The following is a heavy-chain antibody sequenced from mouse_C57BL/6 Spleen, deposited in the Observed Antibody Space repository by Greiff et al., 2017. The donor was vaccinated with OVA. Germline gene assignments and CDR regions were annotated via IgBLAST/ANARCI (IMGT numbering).Heavy chain of an antibody. D-gene: IGHD2-5*01. Sequence: EVKLQESGPELVKPGASVKISCKASGYSFTGYYMNWVKQSPEKSLEWIGEINPSTGGTTYNQKFKAKATLTVDKSSSTAYMQLKSLTSEDSAVYYCARLDSNYNYAMDYWGQGTSVTVSS. V-gene: IGHV1-42*01. J-gene: IGHJ4*01. CDR1: GYSFTGYY. CDR3: ARLDSNYNYAMDY. CDR2: INPSTGGT.